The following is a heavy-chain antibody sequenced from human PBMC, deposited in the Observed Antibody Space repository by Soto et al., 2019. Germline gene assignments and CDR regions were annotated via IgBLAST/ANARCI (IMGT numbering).Heavy chain of an antibody. CDR2: TYYSGST. J-gene: IGHJ4*02. CDR1: DGSISSGGYY. CDR3: ARDFNYDSSGYYYFDY. V-gene: IGHV4-31*03. D-gene: IGHD3-22*01. Sequence: SETLSLTCTVSDGSISSGGYYWSWIRQHPGKGLEWIGYTYYSGSTYYNPSLKSRVTISVDTSKNQFSLKLSSVTAADTAVYYCARDFNYDSSGYYYFDYWGQGTLVTVSS.